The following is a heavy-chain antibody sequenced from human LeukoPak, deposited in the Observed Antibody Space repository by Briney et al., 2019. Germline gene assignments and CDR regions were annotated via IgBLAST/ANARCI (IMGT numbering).Heavy chain of an antibody. D-gene: IGHD4-17*01. Sequence: GGSLRLSCAASGFTFSSYEMNWVRQAPGKGLEWVSYISSSGSTIYYADSVKGRFTISRDNAKNSLYLQMNSLRAEDTAVYYCARVKLPTVTTVSGAFDIWGQGTMVTVSS. CDR3: ARVKLPTVTTVSGAFDI. J-gene: IGHJ3*02. CDR2: ISSSGSTI. V-gene: IGHV3-48*03. CDR1: GFTFSSYE.